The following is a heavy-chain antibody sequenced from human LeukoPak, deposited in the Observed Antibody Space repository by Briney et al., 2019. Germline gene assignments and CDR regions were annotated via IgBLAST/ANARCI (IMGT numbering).Heavy chain of an antibody. D-gene: IGHD3-16*01. Sequence: GGSLRLSCAASGFTFSDYYMSWIRQAPGKGLEWVSYISSSGSTIYYADSVKGRFTISRDNAKNSLYLQMNSLRAEDTAVYYCAKGVPNPYYYYYYMDVWGKGTTVTVSS. V-gene: IGHV3-11*04. CDR1: GFTFSDYY. CDR2: ISSSGSTI. J-gene: IGHJ6*03. CDR3: AKGVPNPYYYYYYMDV.